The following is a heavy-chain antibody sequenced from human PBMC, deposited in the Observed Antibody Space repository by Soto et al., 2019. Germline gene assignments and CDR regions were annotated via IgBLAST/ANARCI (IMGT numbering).Heavy chain of an antibody. Sequence: EVKLLESGGGLAQPGGSLRLSCVGSGFTFDSYAISWVRQAPGERLQWIAAISGSADGTDYAHSVRGRFTISRDNAKKKVHMEIDSLKVEDTAVYFCAEDTVGGYCFCSGYYRYGLDVWGQGTLVTVS. CDR2: ISGSADGT. D-gene: IGHD3-3*01. J-gene: IGHJ3*01. CDR1: GFTFDSYA. V-gene: IGHV3-23*01. CDR3: AEDTVGGYCFCSGYYRYGLDV.